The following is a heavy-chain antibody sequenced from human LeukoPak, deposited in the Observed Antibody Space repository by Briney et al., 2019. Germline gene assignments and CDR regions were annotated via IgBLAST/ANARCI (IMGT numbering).Heavy chain of an antibody. CDR3: ARPRDSSSQYYFDY. J-gene: IGHJ4*02. Sequence: GESLKISCNGSGYTFSSYWIGWVRQMPGKGLEWMGIIYPGDSDIRYSPSFQGQVTISADKSISTAYLQWGNLKASDTAMYFCARPRDSSSQYYFDYWGQGTLVTVSS. D-gene: IGHD6-6*01. CDR1: GYTFSSYW. CDR2: IYPGDSDI. V-gene: IGHV5-51*01.